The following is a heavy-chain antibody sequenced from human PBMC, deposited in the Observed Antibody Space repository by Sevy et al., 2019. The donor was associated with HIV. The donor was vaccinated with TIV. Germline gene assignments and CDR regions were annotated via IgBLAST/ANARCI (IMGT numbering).Heavy chain of an antibody. CDR3: AKRGGHYDLGMDV. D-gene: IGHD3-3*01. CDR1: GFTFSSFE. V-gene: IGHV3-48*03. CDR2: ISSSGSTI. J-gene: IGHJ6*02. Sequence: GGSLRLSCAASGFTFSSFEMTWVRQAPGKGLEWVPYISSSGSTIYYTNSVKGRFTISRDNAKNSLYLQMNSLRAEDTAVYYCAKRGGHYDLGMDVWGQGTTVTVSS.